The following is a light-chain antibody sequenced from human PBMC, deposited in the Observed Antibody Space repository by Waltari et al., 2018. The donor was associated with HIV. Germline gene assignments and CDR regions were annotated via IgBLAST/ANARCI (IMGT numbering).Light chain of an antibody. V-gene: IGLV2-14*01. CDR3: SSYTSSATGVL. CDR1: SSDIGGYNF. Sequence: QSALTQPASVSGSPGQSITISCTGTSSDIGGYNFVSWYQQHPGRAPRLMIYEVTSRPSGVANRFSGSRSGNTASLTIPGLQAEDEADYYCSSYTSSATGVLFGGGTTLTVL. CDR2: EVT. J-gene: IGLJ2*01.